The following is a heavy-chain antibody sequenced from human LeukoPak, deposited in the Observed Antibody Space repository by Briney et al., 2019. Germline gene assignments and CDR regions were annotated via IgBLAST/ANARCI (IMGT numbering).Heavy chain of an antibody. CDR1: GGSISSYY. Sequence: SETLSLTCTVSGGSISSYYWSWIRQPPGKGLEWIGYIYYSGSTNYNPSLKSRVTISVDTSKNQFSLKLSSVTAADTAVYYCARGRPLYYYYYMDVWGKGTTVTVSS. CDR3: ARGRPLYYYYYMDV. CDR2: IYYSGST. V-gene: IGHV4-59*01. J-gene: IGHJ6*03.